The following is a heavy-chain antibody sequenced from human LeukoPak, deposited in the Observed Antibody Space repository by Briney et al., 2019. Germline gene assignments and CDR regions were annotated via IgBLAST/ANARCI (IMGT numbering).Heavy chain of an antibody. J-gene: IGHJ4*02. CDR3: ARGSFLITFGGFIG. D-gene: IGHD3-16*02. CDR2: ISTSGSYI. Sequence: PGGSLRLSCAASGFTFITSSMNWVRQPPGKGLEWVSSISTSGSYIYFADSVKGRFTISRDNAKNSLFLQMNSLRAEDTAVYYCARGSFLITFGGFIGWGQGTLVTVSS. V-gene: IGHV3-21*01. CDR1: GFTFITSS.